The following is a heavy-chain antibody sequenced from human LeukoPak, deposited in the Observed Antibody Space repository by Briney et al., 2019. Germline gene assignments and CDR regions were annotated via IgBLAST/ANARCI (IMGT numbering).Heavy chain of an antibody. CDR3: ARLGYCSGGSCLPTFHY. D-gene: IGHD2-15*01. CDR2: IKQDGSEK. Sequence: GGSLRLSCAASGFTFSSYWMSWVRQAPGKGLEWVANIKQDGSEKYYVDSVKGRFTISRDNAKNSLYLQMNSLRAEDTAVYYCARLGYCSGGSCLPTFHYWGQGTLVTVSS. J-gene: IGHJ4*02. V-gene: IGHV3-7*01. CDR1: GFTFSSYW.